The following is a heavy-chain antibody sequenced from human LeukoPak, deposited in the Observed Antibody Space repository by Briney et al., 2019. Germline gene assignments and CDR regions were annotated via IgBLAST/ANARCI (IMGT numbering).Heavy chain of an antibody. D-gene: IGHD3-22*01. J-gene: IGHJ4*02. CDR3: ANGKFYYDSSGYRIPDY. V-gene: IGHV3-23*01. Sequence: GGSLRLSCAASGFTSSSYAMSWVRQAPGKGLEWVSAISGSGGSTYYADSVKGRFTISRDNSKNTLYLQMNSLRAEDTAVYYCANGKFYYDSSGYRIPDYWGQGTLVTVSS. CDR1: GFTSSSYA. CDR2: ISGSGGST.